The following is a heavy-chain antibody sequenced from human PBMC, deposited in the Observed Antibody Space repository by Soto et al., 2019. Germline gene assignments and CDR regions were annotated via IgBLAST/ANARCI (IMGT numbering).Heavy chain of an antibody. J-gene: IGHJ6*02. Sequence: GGSLRLSCAASGFTFSTYGMHWVRQAPGKGLEWVAVISYDGGNRYYADSVKGRFTISRDNSKNTLYLQMNSLRAEDTAVYYCAREAGYSSSWPLLTGYYYGMDVWGQGTTVTVS. CDR2: ISYDGGNR. CDR3: AREAGYSSSWPLLTGYYYGMDV. V-gene: IGHV3-30*03. D-gene: IGHD6-13*01. CDR1: GFTFSTYG.